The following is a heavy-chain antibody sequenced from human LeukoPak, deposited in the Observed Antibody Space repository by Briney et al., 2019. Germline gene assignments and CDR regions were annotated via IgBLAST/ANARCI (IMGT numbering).Heavy chain of an antibody. CDR3: ARVSIRGWFDS. CDR1: GGSMTSNY. J-gene: IGHJ5*01. V-gene: IGHV4-34*01. CDR2: INHSGST. D-gene: IGHD5/OR15-5a*01. Sequence: SETLSLTCSVSGGSMTSNYWSWIRQPPGKGLEWIGEINHSGSTNHNLSLKSRVIISVDKSKNQFSLKLSFVTAADTAIYYCARVSIRGWFDSWGQGTLVTISS.